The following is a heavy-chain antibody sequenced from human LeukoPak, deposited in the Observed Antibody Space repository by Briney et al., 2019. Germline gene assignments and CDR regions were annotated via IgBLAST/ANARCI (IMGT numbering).Heavy chain of an antibody. CDR1: GFTFSSYA. D-gene: IGHD5-18*01. CDR3: ARVSYEADAFDI. CDR2: ISYDGSNK. J-gene: IGHJ3*02. V-gene: IGHV3-30-3*01. Sequence: GGSLRLSCAASGFTFSSYAMHWVRQAPGKGLEWVAVISYDGSNKYYADSVKGRFTISRDNSKNTLYLQMNSLRAEDTAVYYCARVSYEADAFDIWGQGTMVTVSS.